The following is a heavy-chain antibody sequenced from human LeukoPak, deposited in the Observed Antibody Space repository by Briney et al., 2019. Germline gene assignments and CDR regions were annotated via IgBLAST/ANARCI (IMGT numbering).Heavy chain of an antibody. CDR1: GYTFTSYG. CDR2: ISAYNGNT. Sequence: ASVTVSCKASGYTFTSYGISWVRQAPGQGLEWMGWISAYNGNTNYAQKLQGRVTMTTDTSTSTAYMELRSLRSDDTAVYYCAREERYCSSSSCYFDYWGQGTLVTVSS. CDR3: AREERYCSSSSCYFDY. D-gene: IGHD2-2*01. V-gene: IGHV1-18*01. J-gene: IGHJ4*02.